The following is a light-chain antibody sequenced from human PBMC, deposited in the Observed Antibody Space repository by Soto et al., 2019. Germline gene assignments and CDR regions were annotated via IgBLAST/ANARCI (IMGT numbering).Light chain of an antibody. J-gene: IGKJ3*01. CDR3: QQRTNWPPGIT. CDR1: QTVGDY. CDR2: DAS. Sequence: EIVLTQSPATLSLSPGDRATLSCRASQTVGDYLAWYQQKPGQAPRLLIYDASKRATGIPARFSGSGSGTDFTLTISSLAPEDFAVYYCQQRTNWPPGITFGPGTTVEIK. V-gene: IGKV3-11*01.